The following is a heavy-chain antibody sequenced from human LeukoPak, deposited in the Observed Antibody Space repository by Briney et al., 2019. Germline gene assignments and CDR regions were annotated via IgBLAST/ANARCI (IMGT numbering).Heavy chain of an antibody. V-gene: IGHV1-8*03. CDR2: MNPNTGNT. CDR3: ARASNDWPMLFDP. D-gene: IGHD1-1*01. J-gene: IGHJ5*02. Sequence: ASVKVSCKASGYTFTDYYIHWVRQAPGQGLEWVGWMNPNTGNTGYARKFQGRVTLTRDTSVGTAYMELSSLTSEDTALYYCARASNDWPMLFDPWGQGTLVTVSS. CDR1: GYTFTDYY.